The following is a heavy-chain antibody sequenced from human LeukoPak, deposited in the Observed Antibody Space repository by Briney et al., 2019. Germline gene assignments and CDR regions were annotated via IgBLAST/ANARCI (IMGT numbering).Heavy chain of an antibody. V-gene: IGHV1-18*01. Sequence: GSVKVSCKASGYTFTNYGINWVRQAHGQGLEWMGWISAYNGNTNYAQKLQGRVTMTTDTSTSTAYMELRSLRSDDTAVYYCARDLDQYSGRFGGFGHDFWGQGTLVTVSS. D-gene: IGHD1-26*01. CDR3: ARDLDQYSGRFGGFGHDF. CDR2: ISAYNGNT. J-gene: IGHJ4*02. CDR1: GYTFTNYG.